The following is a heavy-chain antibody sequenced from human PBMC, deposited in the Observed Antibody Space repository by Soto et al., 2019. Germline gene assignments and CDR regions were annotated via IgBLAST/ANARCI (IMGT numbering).Heavy chain of an antibody. Sequence: QVHLVQSGAEVKKPGASVKVSCKGSADTFTNHALNWVRQAPGQKLEWMGRINTGNGITKYSQKFQGRVTITRDTSATTAYMGLRSLRCEDTAIYYCAREGITMVGGAPFSWGQGTLVTVSS. D-gene: IGHD3-10*01. CDR1: ADTFTNHA. J-gene: IGHJ5*02. CDR2: INTGNGIT. CDR3: AREGITMVGGAPFS. V-gene: IGHV1-3*04.